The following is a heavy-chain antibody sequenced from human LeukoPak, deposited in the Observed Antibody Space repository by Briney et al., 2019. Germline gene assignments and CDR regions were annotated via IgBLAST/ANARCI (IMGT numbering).Heavy chain of an antibody. CDR1: VYTFTGYY. CDR3: ARVRTAGYCSSTSCQGDYYYMDV. CDR2: INPNSGGT. D-gene: IGHD2-2*01. J-gene: IGHJ6*03. V-gene: IGHV1-2*02. Sequence: ASVTVSCKASVYTFTGYYMHWVRQAPGQGLEWMGWINPNSGGTNYAQKFQGRITITRDTSISTAYMELSRLRSDDTAVYYCARVRTAGYCSSTSCQGDYYYMDVWGKGTAVTVSS.